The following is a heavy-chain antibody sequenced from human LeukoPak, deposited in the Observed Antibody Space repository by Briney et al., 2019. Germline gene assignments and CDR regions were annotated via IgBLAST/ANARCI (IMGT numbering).Heavy chain of an antibody. CDR3: ARAGLRLGELSSLDY. Sequence: ASVKVSCKASGYTFTGYYMHWVRQAPGQGLEWMGWINPNSGGTNYAQKFQGRDTMTRDTSISTAYMELSRLRSDDTAVYYCARAGLRLGELSSLDYWGQGTLVTVSS. CDR2: INPNSGGT. J-gene: IGHJ4*02. CDR1: GYTFTGYY. V-gene: IGHV1-2*02. D-gene: IGHD3-16*02.